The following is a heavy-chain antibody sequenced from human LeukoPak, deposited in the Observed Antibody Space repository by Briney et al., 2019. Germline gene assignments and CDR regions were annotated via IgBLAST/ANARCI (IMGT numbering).Heavy chain of an antibody. D-gene: IGHD6-19*01. J-gene: IGHJ6*04. V-gene: IGHV3-53*01. CDR3: ARLAVAGTYYYGMDV. CDR1: GFTVSSNY. Sequence: GGSLRLSCAASGFTVSSNYMSWVRQVPGKGLEWVSVIYSGGSTYYADSVKGRFTISRDNSKNTLYLQMNSLRAEDTAVYYCARLAVAGTYYYGMDVWGKGTTVTVSS. CDR2: IYSGGST.